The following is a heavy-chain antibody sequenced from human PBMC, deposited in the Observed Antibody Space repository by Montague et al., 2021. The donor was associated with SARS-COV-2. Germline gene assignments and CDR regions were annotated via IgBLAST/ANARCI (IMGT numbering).Heavy chain of an antibody. Sequence: SLRLSCAASGFIFNNYAMSWVRQAPGKGLEWVASITNSGRTTYYADSVRGRFTISRDNSKTTLFLQMNGLRGEDTAVYYCAKFRVAVIDKAEDGFDSWGQGTLVTVSS. V-gene: IGHV3-23*01. CDR3: AKFRVAVIDKAEDGFDS. J-gene: IGHJ4*02. D-gene: IGHD3-16*02. CDR2: ITNSGRTT. CDR1: GFIFNNYA.